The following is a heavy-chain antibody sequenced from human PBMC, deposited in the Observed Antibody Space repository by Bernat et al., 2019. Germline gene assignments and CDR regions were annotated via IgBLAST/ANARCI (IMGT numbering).Heavy chain of an antibody. CDR3: ARDQDTAMVPFDYYYHYRMDV. V-gene: IGHV3-30-3*01. D-gene: IGHD5-18*01. Sequence: QVQLVESGGGVVQPGRSLRLSCAASGFTFSSYAMHWVRQAPGKGLEWVAVISYDGSNKYYADSVKGRFTISRDNSKNTLYLQMNSLRAEDTAVYYCARDQDTAMVPFDYYYHYRMDVWGQGTTVTVSS. CDR2: ISYDGSNK. J-gene: IGHJ6*02. CDR1: GFTFSSYA.